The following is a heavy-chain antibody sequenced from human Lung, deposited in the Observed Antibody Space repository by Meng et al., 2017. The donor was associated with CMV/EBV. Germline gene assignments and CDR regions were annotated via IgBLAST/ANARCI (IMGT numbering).Heavy chain of an antibody. CDR3: ARVVNGVGGPGVSAIDC. CDR1: GSSFNNYW. D-gene: IGHD2-8*01. V-gene: IGHV3-74*01. CDR2: ITPDGSGA. J-gene: IGHJ4*02. Sequence: GASXKTSXAASGSSFNNYWMHWVRQTPGKGRVWVSRITPDGSGANYAGPVMGRVTISRDNARNTVFLQMDSLKADDTAVYYCARVVNGVGGPGVSAIDCWGRGXLVTVSS.